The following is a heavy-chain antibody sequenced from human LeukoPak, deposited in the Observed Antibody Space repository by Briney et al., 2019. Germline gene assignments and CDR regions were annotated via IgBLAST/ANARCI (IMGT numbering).Heavy chain of an antibody. J-gene: IGHJ6*03. CDR2: INPNSGGT. CDR3: ARGGIYDILTGYPTYYYYYMDV. Sequence: GASVKVSCKASGYTFTSYYIHWVRQAPGQGLEWMGWINPNSGGTNYAQKFQGRVTMTRDTSISTAYMELSRLRSDDTAVYYCARGGIYDILTGYPTYYYYYMDVWGKGTTVTISS. D-gene: IGHD3-9*01. V-gene: IGHV1-2*02. CDR1: GYTFTSYY.